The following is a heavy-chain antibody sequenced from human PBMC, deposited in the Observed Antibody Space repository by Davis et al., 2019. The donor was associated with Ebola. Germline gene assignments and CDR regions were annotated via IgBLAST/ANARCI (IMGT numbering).Heavy chain of an antibody. D-gene: IGHD7-27*01. CDR3: AKDLAWGAFDI. CDR1: GFTLRSNY. Sequence: GESLKISCAASGFTLRSNYMSWVRQAPGKGLEWVSVIYSGGSTYYADSVKGRFTISRDNSKNTLYLQMNSLRAEDTAVYYCAKDLAWGAFDIWGQGTMVTVSS. CDR2: IYSGGST. V-gene: IGHV3-53*01. J-gene: IGHJ3*02.